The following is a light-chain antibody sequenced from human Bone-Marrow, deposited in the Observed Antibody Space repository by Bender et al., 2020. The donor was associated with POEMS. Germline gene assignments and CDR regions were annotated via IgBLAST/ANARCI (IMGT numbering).Light chain of an antibody. CDR2: S. CDR3: CSYAGSDTGL. J-gene: IGLJ3*02. V-gene: IGLV2-23*01. Sequence: SKRPSGVSNRFSGSKSGNTASLTISGLQAEDEADYYCCSYAGSDTGLFGGGTKLTVL.